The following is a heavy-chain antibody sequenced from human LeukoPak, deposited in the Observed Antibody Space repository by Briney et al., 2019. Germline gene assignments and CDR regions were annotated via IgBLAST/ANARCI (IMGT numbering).Heavy chain of an antibody. V-gene: IGHV3-23*01. CDR2: ISGSGGST. Sequence: GGSLRLSCAASGFTFSSYAMSWVRQAPGKGLEWVSAISGSGGSTYYADSVKGRFTISRDNSKNTLYLQMNSLRAEDTAVYYCASPGRGAGDLRFDYWGQGTLVTVSS. CDR1: GFTFSSYA. J-gene: IGHJ4*02. D-gene: IGHD4-17*01. CDR3: ASPGRGAGDLRFDY.